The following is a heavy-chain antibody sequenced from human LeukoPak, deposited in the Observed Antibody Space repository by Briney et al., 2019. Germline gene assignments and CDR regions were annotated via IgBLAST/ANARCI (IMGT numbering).Heavy chain of an antibody. CDR1: GYSFTSYW. CDR3: ARQSSTTGTTSDAFGI. Sequence: GEXXKISFKGSGYSFTSYWIGWVRQRPGKGLEWMGIIYPGDSDTRYSPSFQGQVTISADKSISTAYLQWSSLKASDTAMYYCARQSSTTGTTSDAFGIWGQGTMVTVSS. CDR2: IYPGDSDT. J-gene: IGHJ3*02. V-gene: IGHV5-51*01. D-gene: IGHD1-1*01.